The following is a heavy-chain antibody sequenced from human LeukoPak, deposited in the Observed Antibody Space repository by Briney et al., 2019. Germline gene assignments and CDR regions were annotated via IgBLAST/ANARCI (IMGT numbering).Heavy chain of an antibody. CDR3: AIHDYGDYLSGL. CDR1: GLTFGDYA. Sequence: GGSLRLSCTASGLTFGDYAVSWVRQAPGKGLEWVSFIRSKTYGGTTEYAASVKGRFAISRDDSKNIAYLQMNSLKPEDTAVYYCAIHDYGDYLSGLWGQGTLVTVSS. V-gene: IGHV3-49*04. J-gene: IGHJ4*02. D-gene: IGHD4-17*01. CDR2: IRSKTYGGTT.